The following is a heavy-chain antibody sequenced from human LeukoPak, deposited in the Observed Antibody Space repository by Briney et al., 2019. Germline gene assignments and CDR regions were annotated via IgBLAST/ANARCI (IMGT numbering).Heavy chain of an antibody. Sequence: GGSLRLPCAASGFTFSSYAMSWVRQAPGKGLEWVSAISGSGGSTYYADSVKGRFTISRDNSKNTLYLQMNSLRAEDTAVYYCAKDRSPRRAGCWFDPWGQGTLVTVSS. CDR3: AKDRSPRRAGCWFDP. CDR1: GFTFSSYA. D-gene: IGHD3-10*01. V-gene: IGHV3-23*01. CDR2: ISGSGGST. J-gene: IGHJ5*02.